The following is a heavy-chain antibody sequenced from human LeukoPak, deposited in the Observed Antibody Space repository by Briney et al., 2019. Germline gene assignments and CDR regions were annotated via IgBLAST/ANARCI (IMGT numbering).Heavy chain of an antibody. CDR2: ISYDGSNK. J-gene: IGHJ6*04. Sequence: GGSLRLSCAASGFTFSSYAMHWVRQAPGKGLEWVAVISYDGSNKYYADFVKGRFTISRDNSKNTLYLQMNSLRAEDTAVYYCARDLLIAAAGTTFYYYGMDVWGKGTTVTVSS. D-gene: IGHD6-13*01. CDR3: ARDLLIAAAGTTFYYYGMDV. CDR1: GFTFSSYA. V-gene: IGHV3-30*04.